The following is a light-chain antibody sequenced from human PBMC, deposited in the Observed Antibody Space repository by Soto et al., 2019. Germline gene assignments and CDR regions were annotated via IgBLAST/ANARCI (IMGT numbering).Light chain of an antibody. J-gene: IGKJ2*01. V-gene: IGKV1-39*01. CDR3: QQSYSTPYT. CDR1: QSISSY. CDR2: AAS. Sequence: DIQMTQSPSSLSASVGDRVTITCRASQSISSYLNWYQQKPGKAPKLLIYAASSLQSGVPSRFSGSGSGTYFTITISSLQHEDFATYYCQQSYSTPYTFGQGTKVEIK.